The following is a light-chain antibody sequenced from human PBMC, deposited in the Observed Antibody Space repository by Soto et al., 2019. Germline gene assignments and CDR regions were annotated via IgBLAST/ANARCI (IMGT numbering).Light chain of an antibody. J-gene: IGKJ3*01. CDR1: QSLLYSDGKTY. CDR2: EVS. CDR3: MQSKQFPFT. V-gene: IGKV2D-29*02. Sequence: DLVMTQTPLSLSVTPGQPASISCKSSQSLLYSDGKTYLSWFLQKPGQSPQLLIFEVSNRFSGAPDRFSGSGSGTDFTLKISRVEAEDVGVYYCMQSKQFPFTFGPGTKVDIK.